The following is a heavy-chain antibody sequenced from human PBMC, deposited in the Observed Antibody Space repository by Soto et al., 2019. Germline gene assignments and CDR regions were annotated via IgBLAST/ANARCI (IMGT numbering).Heavy chain of an antibody. CDR1: GYTFTAYG. D-gene: IGHD6-19*01. V-gene: IGHV1-18*01. CDR2: ISPYNGHT. Sequence: QVDLVQSGAEVKKPGASVKVACKTSGYTFTAYGITWVRQAHGQGLELVGWISPYNGHTKYAEKFEGRVTMTTELSTGTASMELRSLKFDDTAVYYCARSGWNSPYYSHGLDVWGQGTTVTVSS. CDR3: ARSGWNSPYYSHGLDV. J-gene: IGHJ6*02.